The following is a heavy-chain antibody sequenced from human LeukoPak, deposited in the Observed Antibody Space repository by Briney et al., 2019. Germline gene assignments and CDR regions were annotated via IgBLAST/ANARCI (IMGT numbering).Heavy chain of an antibody. J-gene: IGHJ4*02. CDR1: GFTFSSYS. CDR3: ARLPAYCSSTNCYYDY. V-gene: IGHV3-74*01. CDR2: VNPEGSST. Sequence: GGSLRLSCAASGFTFSSYSMNWVHQAPGKGLVWVSRVNPEGSSTGYADSVEGRFTISRDNAKNTLYVQMNSLRVEDTAVYYCARLPAYCSSTNCYYDYWGQGTLVTVSS. D-gene: IGHD2-2*01.